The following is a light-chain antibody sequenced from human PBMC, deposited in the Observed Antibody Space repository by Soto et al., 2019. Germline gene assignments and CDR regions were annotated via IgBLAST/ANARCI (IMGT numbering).Light chain of an antibody. CDR1: QGIGND. CDR2: GAS. V-gene: IGKV1-27*01. CDR3: QKYDRAPRT. Sequence: DIQMTQSPPSLSASVGDRVTITCRASQGIGNDLAWYQQKPGKVPKLLIYGASTLQSWVPSRFSGSGSGTDFTLTISSLRPEDVATYYCQKYDRAPRTFGPGTRVEIK. J-gene: IGKJ1*01.